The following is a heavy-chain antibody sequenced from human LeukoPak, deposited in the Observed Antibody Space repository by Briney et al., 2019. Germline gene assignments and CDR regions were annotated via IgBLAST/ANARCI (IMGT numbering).Heavy chain of an antibody. D-gene: IGHD3-9*01. J-gene: IGHJ3*02. Sequence: ASETLSLTCTVSGGSISSYYWSWIRQPPGKGLEWIGYIYYSGSTNYNPSLNSRVTTSVDASKNQFSLRLSSVTAADTAVYYCARHGYDILTGSIWGQGTKVTVSS. CDR2: IYYSGST. CDR1: GGSISSYY. V-gene: IGHV4-59*08. CDR3: ARHGYDILTGSI.